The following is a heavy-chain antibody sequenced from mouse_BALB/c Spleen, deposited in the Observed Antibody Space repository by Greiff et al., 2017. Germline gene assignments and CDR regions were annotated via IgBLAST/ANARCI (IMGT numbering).Heavy chain of an antibody. CDR2: IYPGNVNT. CDR3: ARWGLRQGGFDY. Sequence: QVQLQQSGPELVKPGASVRISCKASGYTFTSYYIHWVKQRPGQGLEWIGWIYPGNVNTKYNEKFKGKATLTADKSSSTAYMQLSSLTSEDSAVYFCARWGLRQGGFDYWGQGTTLTVSS. J-gene: IGHJ2*01. CDR1: GYTFTSYY. D-gene: IGHD2-2*01. V-gene: IGHV1S56*01.